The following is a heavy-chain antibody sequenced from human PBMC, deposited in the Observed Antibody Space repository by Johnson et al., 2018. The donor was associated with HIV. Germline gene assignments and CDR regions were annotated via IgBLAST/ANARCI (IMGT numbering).Heavy chain of an antibody. CDR3: ARDGPLGYSGYGRDDAFDL. Sequence: EQLVESGGGLVKPGGSLRLSCAASGFIFSNAWMSWVRQAPGKGLEWFGHIKSKTDGGTTDYAAPVKGRFTISRDDSKNRLHLQMNSLKSEETAVYYCARDGPLGYSGYGRDDAFDLWGQGTMVTVSS. V-gene: IGHV3-15*01. CDR1: GFIFSNAW. CDR2: IKSKTDGGTT. D-gene: IGHD5-12*01. J-gene: IGHJ3*01.